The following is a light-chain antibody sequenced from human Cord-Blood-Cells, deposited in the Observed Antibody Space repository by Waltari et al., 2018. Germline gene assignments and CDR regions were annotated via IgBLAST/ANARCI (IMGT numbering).Light chain of an antibody. CDR2: HVS. Sequence: QSALTQPASVSGPPGEALTISCTGTSSCVGGYNYVSCYQLHPGKAPKLMIYHVSNRPSGVSNRFSGSKSGNTASLTISGLQAEDEADFYCSSYTSSSTYVFGTGTKVTVL. V-gene: IGLV2-14*03. CDR1: SSCVGGYNY. CDR3: SSYTSSSTYV. J-gene: IGLJ1*01.